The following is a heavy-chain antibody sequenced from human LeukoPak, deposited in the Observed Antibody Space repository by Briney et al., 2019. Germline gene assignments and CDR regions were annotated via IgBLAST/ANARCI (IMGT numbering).Heavy chain of an antibody. CDR2: INPSGGST. CDR3: ARGGCSSTSCYVPDY. V-gene: IGHV1-46*01. Sequence: VPSVTVSCKASGGTFSSYAISWVRQAPGQGLEWMGIINPSGGSTSYAQKFQGRVTMTRDTSTSTVYMELSSLRSEDTAVYYCARGGCSSTSCYVPDYWGQGTLVTVSS. D-gene: IGHD2-2*01. CDR1: GGTFSSYA. J-gene: IGHJ4*02.